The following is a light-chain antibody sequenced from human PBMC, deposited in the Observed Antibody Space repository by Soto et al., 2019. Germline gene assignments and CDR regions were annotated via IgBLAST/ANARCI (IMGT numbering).Light chain of an antibody. CDR2: GAS. CDR3: QQYGSSPWT. V-gene: IGKV3-20*01. J-gene: IGKJ1*01. CDR1: QSVSSSY. Sequence: VLSQSPGTLSLSKGERATLSCRASQSVSSSYLAWYQQKPGQAPRLLIYGASSRATGIPDRFSGSGSGTDFTLTISRLKPEDFAVYYCQQYGSSPWTFGQGTKVDIK.